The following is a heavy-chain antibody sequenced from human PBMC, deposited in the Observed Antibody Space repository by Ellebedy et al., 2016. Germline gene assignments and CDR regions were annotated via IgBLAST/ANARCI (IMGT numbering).Heavy chain of an antibody. Sequence: GGSLRLSXAASGFSFSTFFMNWVRQAPGKGLEWVSTISARGDNKQFADSVKGRFTVSRDNSRNTVYLQMNDLRVEDTALYYCRHGHYADYWGQGTLVTVSS. CDR1: GFSFSTFF. J-gene: IGHJ4*02. V-gene: IGHV3-23*01. CDR2: ISARGDNK. CDR3: RHGHYADY.